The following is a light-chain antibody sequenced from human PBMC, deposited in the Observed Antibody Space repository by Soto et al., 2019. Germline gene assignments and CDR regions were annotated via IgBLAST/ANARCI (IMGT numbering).Light chain of an antibody. CDR1: SSDVGGYNY. J-gene: IGLJ2*01. V-gene: IGLV2-14*01. Sequence: QSALTQPASVSGSPGQSITISCTGTSSDVGGYNYVSWYQQHPGKAPKRMIYDVSNRPSGVSNRFSGSKSGNTASLTISRLQAEDEADYYCSSYTSSSPVVFGGGTKLSVL. CDR3: SSYTSSSPVV. CDR2: DVS.